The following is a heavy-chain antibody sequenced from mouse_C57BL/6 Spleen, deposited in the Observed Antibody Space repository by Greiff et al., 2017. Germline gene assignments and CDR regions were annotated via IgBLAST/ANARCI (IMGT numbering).Heavy chain of an antibody. CDR3: ARYFRDYDWFAY. CDR1: GFTFTDYY. D-gene: IGHD2-4*01. V-gene: IGHV7-3*01. Sequence: EVQVVESGGGLVQPGGSLSLSCAASGFTFTDYYMSWVRQPPGKALEWLGFIRNKANGYTTEYSASVKGRITISRDTSQSILYLQMNALRAEDSATDYCARYFRDYDWFAYWGQGTLVTVSA. J-gene: IGHJ3*01. CDR2: IRNKANGYTT.